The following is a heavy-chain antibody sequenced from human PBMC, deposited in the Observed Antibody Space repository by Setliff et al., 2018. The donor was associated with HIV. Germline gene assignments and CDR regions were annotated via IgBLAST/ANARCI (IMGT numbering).Heavy chain of an antibody. CDR2: INAGNGYT. V-gene: IGHV1-3*01. CDR1: GYTFSRYA. D-gene: IGHD2-15*01. Sequence: SVKVSCKASGYTFSRYAMNWVRQAPGQSLEWMGWINAGNGYTKYPQKFQGRVTITSDTSASTAYMELWSLRSEDTAMYYCARVPYCSGGSCYRNYVDYWGPGTLVTVSS. J-gene: IGHJ4*02. CDR3: ARVPYCSGGSCYRNYVDY.